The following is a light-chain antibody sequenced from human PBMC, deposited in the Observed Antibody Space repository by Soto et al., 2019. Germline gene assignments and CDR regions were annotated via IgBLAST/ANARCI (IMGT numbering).Light chain of an antibody. CDR1: QSVATN. Sequence: EAVLTQSPATLSVSPGEGVTLSWRASQSVATNLAWYQQRPGQAPRLLIYGASKRAIGLPARFSGSGSGTEFTLAIRRLEPEDFAVYYCHQFGYSPRTFGQGTKVDIK. CDR2: GAS. CDR3: HQFGYSPRT. J-gene: IGKJ1*01. V-gene: IGKV3-15*01.